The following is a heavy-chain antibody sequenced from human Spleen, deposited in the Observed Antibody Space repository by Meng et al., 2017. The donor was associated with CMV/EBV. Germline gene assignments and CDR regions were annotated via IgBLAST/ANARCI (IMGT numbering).Heavy chain of an antibody. V-gene: IGHV1-2*02. Sequence: ASVKVSCKASGYTFVTYDLNCVRQAPGQGLEWMGWINPNSGGTNYAQKFQGRVTMTRDTSISTAYMELSRLRSDDTAVYYCARQTYDFWSGADYWGQGTLVTVSS. CDR3: ARQTYDFWSGADY. J-gene: IGHJ4*02. CDR1: GYTFVTYD. CDR2: INPNSGGT. D-gene: IGHD3-3*01.